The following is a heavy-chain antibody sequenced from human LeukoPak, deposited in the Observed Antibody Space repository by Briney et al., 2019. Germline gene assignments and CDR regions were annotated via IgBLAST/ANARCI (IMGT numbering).Heavy chain of an antibody. D-gene: IGHD3-3*01. CDR3: ARGRNYDFWSGYYLPKAFDP. Sequence: GASVKVSCKASGYTFTGYYMHWVRQAPGQGLEWMGRINPNSGGTNYAQKFQGRVTMTRDTSISTAYMELSRLRSDDTAVHYCARGRNYDFWSGYYLPKAFDPWGQGTLVTVSS. CDR2: INPNSGGT. CDR1: GYTFTGYY. V-gene: IGHV1-2*06. J-gene: IGHJ5*02.